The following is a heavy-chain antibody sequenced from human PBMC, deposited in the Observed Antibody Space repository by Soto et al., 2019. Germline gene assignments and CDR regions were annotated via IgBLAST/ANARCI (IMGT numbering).Heavy chain of an antibody. J-gene: IGHJ6*02. Sequence: QVQLQESGPGLVKPSETLSLTCTVSGGSVSSGSYYWSWIRQPPGKGLEWIGYIYYSGSTNYNPSLKSRVTISVDTSKNQFSLKLSSVTAADTAEYYCARDRGTHSRGDYGNYYSYGMDVWGPGTTVTVAS. V-gene: IGHV4-61*01. D-gene: IGHD3-16*01. CDR1: GGSVSSGSYY. CDR2: IYYSGST. CDR3: ARDRGTHSRGDYGNYYSYGMDV.